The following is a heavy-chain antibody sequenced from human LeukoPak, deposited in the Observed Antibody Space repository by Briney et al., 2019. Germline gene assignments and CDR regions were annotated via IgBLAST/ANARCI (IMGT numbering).Heavy chain of an antibody. V-gene: IGHV3-23*01. CDR3: AKGGITMVRGVIISRPSDY. Sequence: GGSLRLSCAASGLTFSSYAMSWVRQAPGKGLEWVAVISNSGSSKHYKDSVKGRFTISRDNSKNTLYLQMNNLRAEDTAVYYCAKGGITMVRGVIISRPSDYWGQGTLVTVSS. D-gene: IGHD3-10*01. CDR1: GLTFSSYA. J-gene: IGHJ4*02. CDR2: ISNSGSSK.